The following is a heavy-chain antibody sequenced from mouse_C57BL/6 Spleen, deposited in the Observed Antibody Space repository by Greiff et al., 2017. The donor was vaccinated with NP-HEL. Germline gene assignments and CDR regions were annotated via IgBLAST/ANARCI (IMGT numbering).Heavy chain of an antibody. D-gene: IGHD1-1*01. V-gene: IGHV1-47*01. CDR2: FHPYNDDT. CDR3: ARGAYYYGSSSWFAY. CDR1: GYTFTTYP. Sequence: QVQLQQSGAELVKPGASVKMSCKASGYTFTTYPIEWMKQNHGKSLEWIGNFHPYNDDTKYNEKFKGKATLTVEKSSSTVYLELSRLTSDDSAVYDGARGAYYYGSSSWFAYWGQGTMVTVSA. J-gene: IGHJ3*01.